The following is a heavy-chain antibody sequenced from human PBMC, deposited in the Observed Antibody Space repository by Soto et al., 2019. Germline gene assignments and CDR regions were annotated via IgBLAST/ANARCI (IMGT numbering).Heavy chain of an antibody. CDR1: GGSISSYY. D-gene: IGHD3-16*01. J-gene: IGHJ3*02. CDR3: ARRLSFGGVIDAFDN. CDR2: IYYSGST. V-gene: IGHV4-59*08. Sequence: PSGTLSLTCTVSGGSISSYYWSWIRQPPGKGLECIGYIYYSGSTNYNPSLKSRVTISVDTSKNQFSLKLSSVTAADTAVYYCARRLSFGGVIDAFDNWGQGTMVTVSS.